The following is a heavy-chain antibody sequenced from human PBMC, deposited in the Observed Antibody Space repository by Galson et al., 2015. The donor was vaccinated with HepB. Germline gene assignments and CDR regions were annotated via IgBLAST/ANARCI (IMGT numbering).Heavy chain of an antibody. D-gene: IGHD3-3*01. CDR3: ARLDFWSGRPEDY. CDR2: ISSSSSTI. J-gene: IGHJ4*02. V-gene: IGHV3-48*02. CDR1: GFTFSSNS. Sequence: SLRLSCAASGFTFSSNSMNWVRQAPGKGLEWVSYISSSSSTIYYADSVKGRFTISRDDARNSLYLQMNSLRDEDTAVYYCARLDFWSGRPEDYWGQGTLVTVSS.